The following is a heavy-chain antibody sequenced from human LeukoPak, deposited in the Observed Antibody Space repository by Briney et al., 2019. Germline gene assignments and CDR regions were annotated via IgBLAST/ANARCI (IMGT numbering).Heavy chain of an antibody. CDR2: ISASGGGGYT. V-gene: IGHV3-23*01. J-gene: IGHJ4*02. Sequence: GGSLRLSCAASGFTFSSYAMTWVRQAPGKGLEWVSGISASGGGGYTYHADSVKGRFTISRDNSKNTLYLQMNSLGAEDTAVYSCAKSLLRYCSSTSCSFFDSWGQGTLVTVSS. CDR1: GFTFSSYA. D-gene: IGHD2-2*01. CDR3: AKSLLRYCSSTSCSFFDS.